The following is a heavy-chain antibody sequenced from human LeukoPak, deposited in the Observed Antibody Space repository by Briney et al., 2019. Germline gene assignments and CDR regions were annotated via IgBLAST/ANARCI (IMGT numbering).Heavy chain of an antibody. J-gene: IGHJ6*03. CDR3: VRALRWDGDYGLVPTTPYYYIDV. CDR1: GYTFTGYY. CDR2: INPNRGGT. D-gene: IGHD4-17*01. Sequence: ASVKVSCKASGYTFTGYYMHWVRQAAGQGRKWMGWINPNRGGTNYAQKFQGRVTMTRDTSISTAYMELSRLRSDDTAVYYCVRALRWDGDYGLVPTTPYYYIDVWGKGTTVTVSS. V-gene: IGHV1-2*02.